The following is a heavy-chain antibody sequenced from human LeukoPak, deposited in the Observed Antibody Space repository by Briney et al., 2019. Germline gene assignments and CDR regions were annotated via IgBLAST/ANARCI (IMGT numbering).Heavy chain of an antibody. Sequence: PGGSLRLSCAASGFTFGDYAMHWVRQAPGKGLEWVSGISWNSGSIDYADSVKGRFTISRDNAKNSLYLQMNSLRAEDTALYYCAKDIRQLVSARYGGFDYWGQGTLVTVSS. J-gene: IGHJ4*02. CDR3: AKDIRQLVSARYGGFDY. D-gene: IGHD6-13*01. CDR1: GFTFGDYA. CDR2: ISWNSGSI. V-gene: IGHV3-9*01.